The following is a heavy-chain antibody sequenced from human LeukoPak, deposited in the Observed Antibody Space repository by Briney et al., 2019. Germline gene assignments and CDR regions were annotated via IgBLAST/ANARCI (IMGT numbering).Heavy chain of an antibody. V-gene: IGHV3-30*02. CDR3: AKDGSWGSTSSVFDY. J-gene: IGHJ4*02. Sequence: GGSLRLSCAASEFTFSSYGMHWVRQAPGKGLEWVAFIRYDGSNKYYADSVKGRFTISRDNSKNTLYLQMNSLRAEDTAVYYCAKDGSWGSTSSVFDYWGQGTLVTVSS. CDR1: EFTFSSYG. D-gene: IGHD2-2*01. CDR2: IRYDGSNK.